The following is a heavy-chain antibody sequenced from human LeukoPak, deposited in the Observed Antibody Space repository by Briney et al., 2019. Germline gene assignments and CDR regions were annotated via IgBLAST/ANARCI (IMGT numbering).Heavy chain of an antibody. J-gene: IGHJ4*02. CDR2: ISSSSSSYI. Sequence: GGSLRLSCAASGFTFSSYSMNWVRQAPGKGLEWVSSISSSSSSYIYYADSVKGRFTISRDNAKNSLYLQMNSLRAEDTAVYYCARGISGSYRYFDYWGQGTLVTVSS. CDR3: ARGISGSYRYFDY. CDR1: GFTFSSYS. D-gene: IGHD1-26*01. V-gene: IGHV3-21*01.